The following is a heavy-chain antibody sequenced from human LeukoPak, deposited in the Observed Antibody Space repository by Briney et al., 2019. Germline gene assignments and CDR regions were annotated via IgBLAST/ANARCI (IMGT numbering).Heavy chain of an antibody. V-gene: IGHV3-74*01. D-gene: IGHD2-2*01. CDR1: GFTFSSSW. CDR3: TRPESSSSLACDH. Sequence: GGSLRLSCAASGFTFSSSWMHWVRQGPGKGLVWVSRINSDGSTTNYADSVKGRFIISRDNAKNTLYLQMNSLRAEDTAVYYCTRPESSSSLACDHWGQGTLVTVSS. J-gene: IGHJ4*02. CDR2: INSDGSTT.